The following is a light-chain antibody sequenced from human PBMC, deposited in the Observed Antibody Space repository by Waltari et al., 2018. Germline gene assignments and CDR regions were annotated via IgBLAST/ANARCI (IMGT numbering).Light chain of an antibody. CDR3: TVKRGSNTVV. CDR1: SHDFYKY. J-gene: IGLJ2*01. Sequence: QSALTQPASVSGSPGQSITISCTGASHDFYKYVCWYQHHPGKAPKLMLYDVSNRPSGVSSRFSGSKSGTTASLTISGLQAEDEADYYCTVKRGSNTVVFGGGTKLTVL. V-gene: IGLV2-14*03. CDR2: DVS.